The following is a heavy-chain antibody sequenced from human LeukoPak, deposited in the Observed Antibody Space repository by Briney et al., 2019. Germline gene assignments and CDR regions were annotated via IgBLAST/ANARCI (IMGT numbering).Heavy chain of an antibody. D-gene: IGHD6-6*01. Sequence: SETLSLTCAVYGGSFSGYYWSWIRQPPGKGLEWIGEINHSGSTNYNPSLKSRVTISVDTSKNQFSLKLSSVTAADTAVYYCARGPFGLTRIAARTGWFDPWGQGTLVTVSS. CDR3: ARGPFGLTRIAARTGWFDP. CDR2: INHSGST. V-gene: IGHV4-34*01. CDR1: GGSFSGYY. J-gene: IGHJ5*02.